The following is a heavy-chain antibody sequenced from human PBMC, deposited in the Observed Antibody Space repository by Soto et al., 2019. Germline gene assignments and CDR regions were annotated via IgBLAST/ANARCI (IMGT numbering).Heavy chain of an antibody. V-gene: IGHV4-31*03. Sequence: QVHLQESGPGLVRPSQTLSLTCTVSGDSMATGGHYYNWIRQVPGKGLEWIGYVYYSGATHYTPSLRARATISRDTSKNQVSLRLISVTAADTALYYCARDKDLQPTVWGFWGQGIQVTVSS. D-gene: IGHD3-16*01. CDR3: ARDKDLQPTVWGF. CDR2: VYYSGAT. J-gene: IGHJ4*02. CDR1: GDSMATGGHY.